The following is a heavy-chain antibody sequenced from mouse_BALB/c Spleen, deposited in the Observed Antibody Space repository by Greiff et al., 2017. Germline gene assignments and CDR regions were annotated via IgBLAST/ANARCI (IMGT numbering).Heavy chain of an antibody. CDR3: ARQKYGSPYYFDY. D-gene: IGHD2-2*01. Sequence: EVKLVESGGDLVKPGGSLKLSCAASGFTFSSYGMSWVRQTPDKRLEWVATISSGGSYTYYPDSVKGRFTISRDNAKNTLYLQMSSLKSEDTAMYYCARQKYGSPYYFDYWGQGTTLTVSS. V-gene: IGHV5-6*01. J-gene: IGHJ2*01. CDR2: ISSGGSYT. CDR1: GFTFSSYG.